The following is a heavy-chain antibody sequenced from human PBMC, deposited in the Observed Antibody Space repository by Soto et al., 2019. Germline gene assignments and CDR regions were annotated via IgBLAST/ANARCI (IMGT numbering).Heavy chain of an antibody. CDR2: ISGSGGRT. CDR3: AKDANFWSGYYTFDY. CDR1: GFTFSSYA. Sequence: GGSLRLSCAASGFTFSSYAMSWVRQAPGKGLEWVSAISGSGGRTYYADSVKGRFTISRDNSKNTLYLQMNSLRAEDTAVYYCAKDANFWSGYYTFDYWGQGTLVTVSS. D-gene: IGHD3-3*01. J-gene: IGHJ4*02. V-gene: IGHV3-23*01.